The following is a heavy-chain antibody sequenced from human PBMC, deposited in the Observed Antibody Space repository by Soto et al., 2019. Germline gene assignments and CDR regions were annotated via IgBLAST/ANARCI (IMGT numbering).Heavy chain of an antibody. CDR3: ARRAVGGSYIWYFDL. V-gene: IGHV1-69*02. CDR1: GGTFSSYT. J-gene: IGHJ2*01. D-gene: IGHD1-26*01. Sequence: QVQLVQSGAAVKKPGSSVKVSCKASGGTFSSYTISWVRQAPGQGLEWMGRIIPILGIANYAQKFQGRVTITADKSTSTAYMELSSLRSEDTAVYYCARRAVGGSYIWYFDLWGRGTLVTVSS. CDR2: IIPILGIA.